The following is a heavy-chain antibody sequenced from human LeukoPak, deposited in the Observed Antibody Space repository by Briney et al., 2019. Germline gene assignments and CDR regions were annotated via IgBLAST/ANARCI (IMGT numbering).Heavy chain of an antibody. CDR3: AIVVQDQQLVRPVDY. CDR1: GYTFTSYG. Sequence: GASVTVSCKSSGYTFTSYGYSWVRQPPGQGLEWMGFISASSGNANYAHKFQGRVIITTDTTTSTAYRELRCPRSDETAVYYSAIVVQDQQLVRPVDYWGEGTLVTVSS. CDR2: ISASSGNA. J-gene: IGHJ4*02. D-gene: IGHD6-13*01. V-gene: IGHV1-18*01.